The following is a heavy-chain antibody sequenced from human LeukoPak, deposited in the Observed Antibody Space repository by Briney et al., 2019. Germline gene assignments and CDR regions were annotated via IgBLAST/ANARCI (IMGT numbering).Heavy chain of an antibody. D-gene: IGHD1-26*01. CDR2: ISAYNGNT. J-gene: IGHJ4*02. V-gene: IGHV1-18*01. CDR3: ARWTRTGATGSLDY. CDR1: GYNFRNYC. Sequence: GASVKVSCRASGYNFRNYCITWVRQAPGQGLEWMGWISAYNGNTQFGQNFQGRVTMTTDTSTNTAYMELRSLTADDTAVYYCARWTRTGATGSLDYCGQGTLVTVSS.